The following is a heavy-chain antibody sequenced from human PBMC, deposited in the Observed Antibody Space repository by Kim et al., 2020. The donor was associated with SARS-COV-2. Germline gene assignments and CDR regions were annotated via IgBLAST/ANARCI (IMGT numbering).Heavy chain of an antibody. D-gene: IGHD3-3*01. V-gene: IGHV3-21*01. J-gene: IGHJ4*02. CDR3: ARGDGYNFWEFDY. Sequence: GGSLRLSCAASGFTFSSYSMNWVRQAPGKGLEWVSSISSSSSYIYYADSVKGRFTIYRDNAKNSLYLQMNSLRAEDTAVYYCARGDGYNFWEFDYWGQGTLVTVSS. CDR1: GFTFSSYS. CDR2: ISSSSSYI.